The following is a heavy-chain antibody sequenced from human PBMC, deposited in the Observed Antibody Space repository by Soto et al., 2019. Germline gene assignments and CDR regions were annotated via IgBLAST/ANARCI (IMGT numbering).Heavy chain of an antibody. CDR1: GFTFDDHA. CDR3: AKDGGYCSGRTGGMDV. J-gene: IGHJ6*02. Sequence: EVQLVESGGGLVQPGRSLRLSCAASGFTFDDHAMHWVRQAPGKGLEWVSGISWNRGSIGYADSVKGRFTISRDNANNPLYLQLNSLRAENTALYYCAKDGGYCSGRTGGMDVWGQGTTVTVSS. D-gene: IGHD6-19*01. CDR2: ISWNRGSI. V-gene: IGHV3-9*01.